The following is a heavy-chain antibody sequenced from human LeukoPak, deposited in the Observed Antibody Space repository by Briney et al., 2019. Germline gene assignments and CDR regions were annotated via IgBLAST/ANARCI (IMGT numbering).Heavy chain of an antibody. D-gene: IGHD5-18*01. CDR1: GGSFSGYY. Sequence: PSETLSLTCAVYGGSFSGYYWSWIRQPPGKGLEWIGEINHSGSTNYKPSLKSRVTISVDTSKNQFSLKLSSVTAADTAVYYCARTQDTAMVDYWGQGTLVTVSS. CDR3: ARTQDTAMVDY. J-gene: IGHJ4*02. CDR2: INHSGST. V-gene: IGHV4-34*01.